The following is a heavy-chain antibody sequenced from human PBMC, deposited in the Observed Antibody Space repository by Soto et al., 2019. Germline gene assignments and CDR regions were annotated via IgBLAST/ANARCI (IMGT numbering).Heavy chain of an antibody. CDR3: ASYMTTVTTWRTLNYYYGMDV. CDR2: IIPIFGTA. D-gene: IGHD4-4*01. J-gene: IGHJ6*01. V-gene: IGHV1-69*06. CDR1: GGPFSSYA. Sequence: GGSVEVYFKASGGPFSSYAISWVRQAPGQGLEWMGGIIPIFGTANYAQKFQGRVTITADKSTSTAYMELSSLRSEDTAVYYCASYMTTVTTWRTLNYYYGMDVWGQGTTVTVSS.